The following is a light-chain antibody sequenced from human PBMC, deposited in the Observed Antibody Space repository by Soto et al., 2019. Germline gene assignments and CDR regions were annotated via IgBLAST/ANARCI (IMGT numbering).Light chain of an antibody. CDR1: QSISSW. V-gene: IGKV1-5*01. CDR3: QQYNSYPIT. CDR2: DAS. Sequence: DIQMTESPPTLPASVGHRVTIPCRPSQSISSWLAWYQQKRGKAPKRRLYDASSLESGVPSRFSGSGSGTEFTLTLSSLTPDDCATYDGQQYNSYPITFGQGTRLENK. J-gene: IGKJ5*01.